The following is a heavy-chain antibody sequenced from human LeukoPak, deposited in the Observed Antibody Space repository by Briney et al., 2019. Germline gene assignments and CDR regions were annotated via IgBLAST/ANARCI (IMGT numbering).Heavy chain of an antibody. J-gene: IGHJ4*02. D-gene: IGHD6-19*01. CDR1: GFTFSSYA. V-gene: IGHV3-23*01. CDR2: ISGSGGST. Sequence: QAGGSLRLSCAASGFTFSSYAMSWVRQAPGKGLEWVSAISGSGGSTYYADSVKGRFTISRDNSKNTLYLQMNSLRAEDMAVYYCAKFIGSGIAVAGYDYWGQGTLVTVSS. CDR3: AKFIGSGIAVAGYDY.